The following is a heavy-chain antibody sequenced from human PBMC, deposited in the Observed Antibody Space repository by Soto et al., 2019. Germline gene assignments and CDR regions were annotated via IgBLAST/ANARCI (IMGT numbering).Heavy chain of an antibody. D-gene: IGHD2-8*01. CDR1: GFTFTSSA. CDR3: AADATAWQQMVPSDY. Sequence: SVKVSCKASGFTFTSSAFQWVRQARGQRLEWIGWIAVGSGYTSYAQRFQDRVTLTRDMSTATTYMGLSRLTSEDTAIYYCAADATAWQQMVPSDYWGQGTLVTVSS. CDR2: IAVGSGYT. J-gene: IGHJ4*02. V-gene: IGHV1-58*01.